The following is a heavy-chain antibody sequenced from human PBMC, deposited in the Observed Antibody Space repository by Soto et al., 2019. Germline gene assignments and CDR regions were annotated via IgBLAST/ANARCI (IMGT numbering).Heavy chain of an antibody. CDR3: ARSFYSIGWYPLPEYIQH. D-gene: IGHD6-19*01. V-gene: IGHV1-18*01. CDR2: ISAYNGNT. Sequence: GASVKVSCKASGYTFTSYGISWVRQAPGQGLEWMGWISAYNGNTNYAQKLQGRVTMTTDTSTSTAYMELRSLRSDDTAVYYCARSFYSIGWYPLPEYIQHWDQGTLVTVSS. J-gene: IGHJ1*01. CDR1: GYTFTSYG.